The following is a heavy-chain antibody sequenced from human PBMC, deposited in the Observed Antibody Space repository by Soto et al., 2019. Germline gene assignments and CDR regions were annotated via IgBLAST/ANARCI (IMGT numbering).Heavy chain of an antibody. J-gene: IGHJ4*02. CDR2: IYSGGTT. CDR3: HGYGY. CDR1: GFTVSSTNY. Sequence: EVQVVECGGGLIQPGGSLRLACVVSGFTVSSTNYMSWVRQAPGKGLEWVSVIYSGGTTFYADSVKGRFTISRDNSKNTLYLQMNSLRAEDTAVYYCHGYGYWGQGTLVTVSS. D-gene: IGHD5-12*01. V-gene: IGHV3-53*01.